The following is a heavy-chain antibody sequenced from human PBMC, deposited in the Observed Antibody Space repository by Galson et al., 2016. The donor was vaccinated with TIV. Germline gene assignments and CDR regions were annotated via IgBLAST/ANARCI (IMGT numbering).Heavy chain of an antibody. CDR1: GFTVSDNY. V-gene: IGHV3-66*02. CDR2: IYSGGNT. CDR3: ARERRYCGNECYLRYYHGLAV. Sequence: SLRLSCAASGFTVSDNYMTWIRQAPGEGLEWVSIIYSGGNTLYADSVKGRFTISSDDSKNTLYLQMNSLIPEDTAVYYCARERRYCGNECYLRYYHGLAVWCQGTTVTVSS. J-gene: IGHJ6*02. D-gene: IGHD2-21*01.